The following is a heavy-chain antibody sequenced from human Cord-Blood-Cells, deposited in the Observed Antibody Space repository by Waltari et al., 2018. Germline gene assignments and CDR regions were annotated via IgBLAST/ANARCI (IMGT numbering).Heavy chain of an antibody. J-gene: IGHJ4*02. Sequence: QVQLVESGGGLVKPGGSLRPPCDASGFTFSDYDMGWIRQAPGKELRWFTYMISSVSTIYYADAVEVRFTISSDNAKNSLYLQMNSLRAEDTAVYYCAREQLRLGIDYWGQG. CDR1: GFTFSDYD. V-gene: IGHV3-11*04. D-gene: IGHD6-13*01. CDR2: MISSVSTI. CDR3: AREQLRLGIDY.